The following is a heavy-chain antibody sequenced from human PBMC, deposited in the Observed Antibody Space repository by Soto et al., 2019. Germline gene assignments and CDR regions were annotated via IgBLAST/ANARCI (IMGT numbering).Heavy chain of an antibody. Sequence: PGGSLRLSCAASGFTFSSYAMSWVRQAPGKGLEWVSAISGSGGSTYYADSVKGRFTISRDNSKNTLYLQMNSLRAEDTAVYYCAKDSLYGGYTKANTDYWGQGTLVTVSS. V-gene: IGHV3-23*01. CDR3: AKDSLYGGYTKANTDY. D-gene: IGHD5-12*01. J-gene: IGHJ4*02. CDR2: ISGSGGST. CDR1: GFTFSSYA.